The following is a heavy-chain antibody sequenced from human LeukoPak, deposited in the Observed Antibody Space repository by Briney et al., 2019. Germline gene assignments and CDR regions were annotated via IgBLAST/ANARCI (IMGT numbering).Heavy chain of an antibody. J-gene: IGHJ5*02. CDR2: IYTSGST. Sequence: SQTLSLTCTVSGGSISSGSYYWSWIRQPAGKGLEWIGRIYTSGSTNYKPSLKSRVTISVDTSKNQFSLKLSSVTAADTAVYYCARVPVLRFLENPEHGGFDPWGQGTLVTVSS. CDR1: GGSISSGSYY. CDR3: ARVPVLRFLENPEHGGFDP. V-gene: IGHV4-61*02. D-gene: IGHD3-3*01.